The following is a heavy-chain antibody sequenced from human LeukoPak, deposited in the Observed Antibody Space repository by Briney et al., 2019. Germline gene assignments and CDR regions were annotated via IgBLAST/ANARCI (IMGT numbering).Heavy chain of an antibody. J-gene: IGHJ4*02. CDR2: IYYSGST. Sequence: SETLSLTCTVSGGSISSGDYYWSWIRQPPGKGLEWIGYIYYSGSTYYNPSLKSRVTISVDTSKNQFSLKLSSVTAADTAVYYCARLRDVLSYYDSSGYYYFDYWGQGTLVTVSS. CDR1: GGSISSGDYY. D-gene: IGHD3-22*01. V-gene: IGHV4-30-4*08. CDR3: ARLRDVLSYYDSSGYYYFDY.